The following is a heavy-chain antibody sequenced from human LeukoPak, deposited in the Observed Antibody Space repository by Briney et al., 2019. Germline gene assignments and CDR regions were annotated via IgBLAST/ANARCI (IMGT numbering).Heavy chain of an antibody. CDR1: GYTFTSYG. CDR3: ARVKAVLRYFDWSTPGGWFDP. CDR2: ISTYNGNT. V-gene: IGHV1-18*04. J-gene: IGHJ5*02. D-gene: IGHD3-9*01. Sequence: VASVKVSCKASGYTFTSYGISWVRQAPGQGLEWMGWISTYNGNTNYAQKLQGRVTMTTDTSTSIAYMERRSLRSDDTDVYYGARVKAVLRYFDWSTPGGWFDPWGQGTLVTVSS.